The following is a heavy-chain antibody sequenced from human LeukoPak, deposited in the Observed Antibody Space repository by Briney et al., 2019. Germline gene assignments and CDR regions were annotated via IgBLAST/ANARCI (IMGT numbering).Heavy chain of an antibody. CDR1: GFTFSNYA. CDR2: ILYDGSNK. CDR3: AKGHKGGSGSYYYFDY. V-gene: IGHV3-30*18. D-gene: IGHD3-10*01. J-gene: IGHJ4*02. Sequence: PGGSLRLSCAASGFTFSNYAMHWVRQAPSKGLEWVAGILYDGSNKYHADSVKGRFTISRDNSKNTLYLQMDSLRPEDTALYYCAKGHKGGSGSYYYFDYWGQGTLVTVSS.